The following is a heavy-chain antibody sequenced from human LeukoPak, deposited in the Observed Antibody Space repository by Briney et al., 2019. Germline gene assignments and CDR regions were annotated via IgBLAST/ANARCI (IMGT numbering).Heavy chain of an antibody. CDR1: GFTFSNAW. D-gene: IGHD1/OR15-1a*01. V-gene: IGHV3-15*01. CDR2: IKSKTDGGTT. J-gene: IGHJ4*02. CDR3: TTGRLSEQPDY. Sequence: GGSLRFSCAASGFTFSNAWMSWVRQAPGKGLEWVGRIKSKTDGGTTDYAAPVKGRFTISRGDSKNTLYLQMNSLKTEDTAVYYCTTGRLSEQPDYWGQGTLVTVSS.